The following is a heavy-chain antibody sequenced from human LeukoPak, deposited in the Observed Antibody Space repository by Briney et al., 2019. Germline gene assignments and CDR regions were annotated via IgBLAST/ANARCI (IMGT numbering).Heavy chain of an antibody. CDR3: ARASAAANIFYYYYMDV. J-gene: IGHJ6*03. V-gene: IGHV4-59*12. CDR2: IYYSGST. Sequence: PSETLSLTRTVSGGSISNYHWGWIRQSPGKGLEWIGYIYYSGSTNYNPSLKSRVTISVDTSKNQFSLKLSSVTAADTAVYYCARASAAANIFYYYYMDVWGKGTTVTVSS. D-gene: IGHD6-13*01. CDR1: GGSISNYH.